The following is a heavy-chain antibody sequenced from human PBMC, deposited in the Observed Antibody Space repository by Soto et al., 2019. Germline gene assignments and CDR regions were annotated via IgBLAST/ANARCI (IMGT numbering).Heavy chain of an antibody. CDR1: GGTFSSYA. CDR3: ARDEARDSSSWYYFDY. Sequence: QVRLVQSGAEVKKPGSSVKVSCKASGGTFSSYAISWVRQAPGQGLEWMGGIIPIFGTANYAQKFQGRVTITADESTSTAYMELSSLRSEDTAVYYCARDEARDSSSWYYFDYWGQGTLVTVSS. CDR2: IIPIFGTA. V-gene: IGHV1-69*01. J-gene: IGHJ4*02. D-gene: IGHD6-13*01.